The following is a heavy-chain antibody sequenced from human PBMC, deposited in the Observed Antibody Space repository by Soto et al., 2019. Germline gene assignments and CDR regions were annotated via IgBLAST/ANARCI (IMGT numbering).Heavy chain of an antibody. CDR3: ARVSGFYDSSGHWFDP. D-gene: IGHD3-22*01. CDR2: IIPIFGTA. V-gene: IGHV1-69*01. Sequence: KVSCKASGGTFSSYAISWVRQAPGQGLEWMGGIIPIFGTANYAQKFQGRVTITADESTSTAYRELSSLRSEDTAVYYCARVSGFYDSSGHWFDPWGQGTLVTVSS. J-gene: IGHJ5*02. CDR1: GGTFSSYA.